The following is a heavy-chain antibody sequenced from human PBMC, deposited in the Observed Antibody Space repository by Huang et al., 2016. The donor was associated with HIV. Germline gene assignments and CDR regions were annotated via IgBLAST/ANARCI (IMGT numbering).Heavy chain of an antibody. V-gene: IGHV3-21*01. CDR1: GFTFSTYS. J-gene: IGHJ6*02. CDR2: ISGSSSYI. CDR3: ARDYVVRGVYYYGMDV. Sequence: EVQLVESGGGLVKPGGSLRLSCVASGFTFSTYSMNWVRQAPGKGLEWVASISGSSSYINYADAVKGRFTISRDNAKNSLYLQMNSLRAEDTAAYYCARDYVVRGVYYYGMDVWGQGTTVIVSS. D-gene: IGHD3-10*01.